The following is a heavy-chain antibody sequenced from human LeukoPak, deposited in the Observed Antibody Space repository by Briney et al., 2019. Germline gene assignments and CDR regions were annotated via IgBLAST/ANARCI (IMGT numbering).Heavy chain of an antibody. J-gene: IGHJ4*02. V-gene: IGHV4-59*01. CDR1: GGSISSYY. CDR2: SYYRGST. Sequence: KPSETLSLTCTVSGGSISSYYWSWIRQPPGKGLEWIGYSYYRGSTNYNPSLKSRVTISLDTSKNQFSLKLNSVTAADTAVYYCARGGLSSGWYGWGQGTLVTVSS. D-gene: IGHD6-19*01. CDR3: ARGGLSSGWYG.